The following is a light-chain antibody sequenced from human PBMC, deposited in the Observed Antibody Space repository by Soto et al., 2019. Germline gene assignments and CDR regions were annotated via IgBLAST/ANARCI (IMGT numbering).Light chain of an antibody. J-gene: IGKJ1*01. CDR1: QSVNSW. CDR2: SVS. CDR3: QQFSSYSRT. V-gene: IGKV1-5*01. Sequence: DIQMIQSPSTLSAYVGDRVTITCRARQSVNSWLAWYQQKPGRARRLLIYSVSNLDSGVPSRFSGSGSGTEFTLTISSLQPDDFATYYCQQFSSYSRTFGQGTKVDI.